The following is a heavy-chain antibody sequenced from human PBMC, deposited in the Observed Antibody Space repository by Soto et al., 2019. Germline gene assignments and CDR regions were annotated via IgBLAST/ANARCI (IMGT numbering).Heavy chain of an antibody. CDR3: ARIFRPYDFWSGPIEVDV. J-gene: IGHJ6*04. D-gene: IGHD3-3*01. CDR2: IDWDDDK. CDR1: GFSLSTSGMC. V-gene: IGHV2-70*11. Sequence: SGPTLVNPTQTLTLTCTFSGFSLSTSGMCVSWIRQPPGKALEWLARIDWDDDKYYSTSLKTRLTISKDTSKNQVVLTMTNMDPVDTATYYCARIFRPYDFWSGPIEVDVWGKGTTVTVSS.